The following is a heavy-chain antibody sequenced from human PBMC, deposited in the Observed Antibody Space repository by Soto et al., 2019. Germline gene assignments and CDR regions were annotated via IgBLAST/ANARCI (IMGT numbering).Heavy chain of an antibody. J-gene: IGHJ4*02. CDR3: ARDAGWQRMVPYD. CDR1: GYTFTSYG. D-gene: IGHD6-25*01. Sequence: QVQLVQSGTEVKKPGASVNVSCKAFGYTFTSYGFSWVRQVPGQGLEWLGWISAFNGDTQYAQTMKGRLTVTTDTSTTTVHMELRSLTPADTAVYYCARDAGWQRMVPYDWGQGTLVTVS. V-gene: IGHV1-18*04. CDR2: ISAFNGDT.